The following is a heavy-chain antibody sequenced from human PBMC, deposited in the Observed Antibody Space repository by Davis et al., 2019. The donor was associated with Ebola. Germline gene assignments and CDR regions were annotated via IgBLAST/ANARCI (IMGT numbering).Heavy chain of an antibody. Sequence: PGGSLRLSCAASGFTFSSYGMHWVRQAPGKGLEWVAVIWYDGSNKYYADSVKGRFTISRDNSKNTLYLQMNSLRAEDTAVYYCARDFGAVAAPTYYFDYWGQGTLVTVSS. V-gene: IGHV3-33*01. D-gene: IGHD6-19*01. CDR1: GFTFSSYG. CDR3: ARDFGAVAAPTYYFDY. CDR2: IWYDGSNK. J-gene: IGHJ4*02.